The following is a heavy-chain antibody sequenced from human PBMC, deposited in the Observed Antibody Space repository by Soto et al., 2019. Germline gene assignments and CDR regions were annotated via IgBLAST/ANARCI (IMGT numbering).Heavy chain of an antibody. CDR2: ISGSGGST. V-gene: IGHV3-23*01. J-gene: IGHJ5*02. D-gene: IGHD1-20*01. CDR3: AKAPRNTLTGTNSRWFDP. Sequence: GGSLRLSCAASGFTFSSYAMSWVRQAPGKGLEWVSAISGSGGSTYYADSVKGRFTISRDNSKNTLYLQMNSLRAEDTAVYYCAKAPRNTLTGTNSRWFDPWGQGTLVTVSS. CDR1: GFTFSSYA.